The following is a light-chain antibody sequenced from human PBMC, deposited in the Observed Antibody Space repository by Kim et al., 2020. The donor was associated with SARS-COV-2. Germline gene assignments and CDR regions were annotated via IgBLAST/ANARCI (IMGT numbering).Light chain of an antibody. CDR3: QSYDSSLSGSV. Sequence: GVTISCTGSSSNIGAGYDVHWYQQLPGTAPKLLIYGNSKRPSGVPDRFSGSKSGTSASLAITGLQAEDEADYYCQSYDSSLSGSVFGGGTQLTVL. CDR1: SSNIGAGYD. V-gene: IGLV1-40*01. CDR2: GNS. J-gene: IGLJ2*01.